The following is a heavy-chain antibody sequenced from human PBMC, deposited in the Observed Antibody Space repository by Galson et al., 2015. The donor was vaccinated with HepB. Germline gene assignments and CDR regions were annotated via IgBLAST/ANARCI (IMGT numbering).Heavy chain of an antibody. CDR2: ITGTGGST. CDR1: GFTFSNYA. V-gene: IGHV3-23*01. J-gene: IGHJ4*02. Sequence: SLRLSCAASGFTFSNYAMSWVRQAPGKGLQWVSAITGTGGSTYNADSVKGRFTISRDTSKNTLYLQMNNLRAEDTAIYYCAKEDGDYGIDYWGQGTLVTVSS. D-gene: IGHD4-17*01. CDR3: AKEDGDYGIDY.